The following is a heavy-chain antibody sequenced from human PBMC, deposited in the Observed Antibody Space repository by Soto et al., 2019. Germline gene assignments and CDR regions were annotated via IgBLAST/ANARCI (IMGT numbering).Heavy chain of an antibody. V-gene: IGHV2-5*02. Sequence: KESGPTLVKPTQTLMLTCTFSGFSLSTSGVGVGWIRQPPGKALEWLALIYWDDDKRYSPSLKSRLTITKDTSKNQVVLTMTNMDPVDTATYYCAHGWGYYDILTGYYFDYWGQGTLVTVSS. J-gene: IGHJ4*02. CDR1: GFSLSTSGVG. D-gene: IGHD3-9*01. CDR2: IYWDDDK. CDR3: AHGWGYYDILTGYYFDY.